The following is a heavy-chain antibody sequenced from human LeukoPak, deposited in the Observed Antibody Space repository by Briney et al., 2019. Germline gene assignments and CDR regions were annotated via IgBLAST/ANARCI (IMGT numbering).Heavy chain of an antibody. V-gene: IGHV3-11*01. Sequence: PGGSLRLSCAASGFTFSDYYMTWIRHTPEKGLEWVSGISSSGTTIHYANSVKGRFTISRDNAKNSLYLQMNSLRAEDTAVYYCATWPSITIFGVVKYYYYMDVWGKGTTVTVSS. CDR3: ATWPSITIFGVVKYYYYMDV. CDR1: GFTFSDYY. CDR2: ISSSGTTI. D-gene: IGHD3-3*01. J-gene: IGHJ6*03.